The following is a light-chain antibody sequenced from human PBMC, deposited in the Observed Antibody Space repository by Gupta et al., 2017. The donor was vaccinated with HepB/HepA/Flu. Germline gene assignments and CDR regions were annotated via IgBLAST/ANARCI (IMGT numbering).Light chain of an antibody. V-gene: IGLV8-61*01. CDR2: NTN. CDR1: SGSVSTSYY. CDR3: VLYMGSGIKWV. Sequence: QTVVTQEPSFSVSPGGTVTLTCGLTSGSVSTSYYPSWYQQTPGQAPRTLIYNTNIRSSGVPDRFSGSILGNRAALTITGAQADDESDYYCVLYMGSGIKWVFGGGTKLTVL. J-gene: IGLJ3*02.